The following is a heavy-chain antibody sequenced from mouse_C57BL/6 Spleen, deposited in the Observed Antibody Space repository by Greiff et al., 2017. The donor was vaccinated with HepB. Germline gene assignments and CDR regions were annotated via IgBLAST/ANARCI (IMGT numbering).Heavy chain of an antibody. CDR2: ISDGGSYT. CDR1: GFTFSSYA. J-gene: IGHJ3*01. Sequence: EVKLMESGGGLVKPGGSLKLSCAASGFTFSSYAMSWVRQTPEKRLEWVATISDGGSYTYYPDNVKGRFTISRDNAKNNLYLQMSHLKSEDTAMYYCARRGTGPWFAYWGQGTLVTVSA. CDR3: ARRGTGPWFAY. V-gene: IGHV5-4*03. D-gene: IGHD4-1*01.